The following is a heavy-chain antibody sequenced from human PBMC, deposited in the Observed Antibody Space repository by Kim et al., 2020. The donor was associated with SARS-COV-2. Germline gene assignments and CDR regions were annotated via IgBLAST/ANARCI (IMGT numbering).Heavy chain of an antibody. D-gene: IGHD2-2*01. CDR1: GFDFSNSW. Sequence: GGSLRLSCAASGFDFSNSWMSWVRQAPGKGLEWVANIYKDGYKKDYLESIKGRFTISRDNAQKSVYLQMNSLRLEDTGMYYCVRDAPAAMGEHWGQGTLVIVSS. J-gene: IGHJ1*01. CDR2: IYKDGYKK. CDR3: VRDAPAAMGEH. V-gene: IGHV3-7*03.